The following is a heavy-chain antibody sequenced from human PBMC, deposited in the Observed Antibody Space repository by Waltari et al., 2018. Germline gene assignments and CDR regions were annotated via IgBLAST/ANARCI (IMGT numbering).Heavy chain of an antibody. CDR3: ARDRIAAAGFDP. Sequence: EVQLVESGGGLVKPGGSLRLSCAASGFTFSSYSMNWVRQAPGKGLEWVSSISSSSSYIYYADSVKGRFTISRDNAKNSLYLQMNSLRAEDTAVYYCARDRIAAAGFDPWGQGTLVTVSS. J-gene: IGHJ5*02. D-gene: IGHD6-13*01. V-gene: IGHV3-21*01. CDR2: ISSSSSYI. CDR1: GFTFSSYS.